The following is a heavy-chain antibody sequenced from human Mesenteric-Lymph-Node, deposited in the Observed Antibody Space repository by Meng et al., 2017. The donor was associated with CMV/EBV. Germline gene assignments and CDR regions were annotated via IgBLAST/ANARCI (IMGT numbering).Heavy chain of an antibody. CDR1: GFTFSSYW. Sequence: GESLKISCAASGFTFSSYWMSWVRQAPGKGLEWVANIKQDGSEKYFVDSVKGRFTISRDNAKNSLYLQMNSLRAADTAVYYCAKIVWSGADYYYYGMDVWGQGTTVTVSS. CDR3: AKIVWSGADYYYYGMDV. J-gene: IGHJ6*02. D-gene: IGHD3-3*01. V-gene: IGHV3-7*01. CDR2: IKQDGSEK.